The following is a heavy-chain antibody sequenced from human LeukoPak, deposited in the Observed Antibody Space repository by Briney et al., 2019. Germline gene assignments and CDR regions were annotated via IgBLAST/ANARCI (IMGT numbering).Heavy chain of an antibody. CDR1: GGTFRNSI. CDR3: ARPLDFWSGYSSAFDI. V-gene: IGHV1-69*06. J-gene: IGHJ3*02. D-gene: IGHD3-3*01. CDR2: ITPIFGTT. Sequence: VASVKVSCKASGGTFRNSIITWVRQAPGHGLEWMGGITPIFGTTNYAQKFQGRVTITADKSTSTAYMELSSLRSEDTAVYYCARPLDFWSGYSSAFDIWGQGTMVTVSS.